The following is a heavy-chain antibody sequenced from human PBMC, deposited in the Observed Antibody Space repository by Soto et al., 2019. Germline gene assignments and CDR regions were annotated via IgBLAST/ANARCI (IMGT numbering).Heavy chain of an antibody. CDR3: ARESGYCSSTSCYRNWFDP. D-gene: IGHD2-2*01. V-gene: IGHV1-2*02. Sequence: SVKVSCKASGYTFTGYYMHWVRQAPGQGLEWMGWINPNSGGTNYAQKFQGRVTMTRDTSISTAYMELSRLRSDDTAVYYCARESGYCSSTSCYRNWFDPWGQGTLVTVSS. CDR2: INPNSGGT. J-gene: IGHJ5*02. CDR1: GYTFTGYY.